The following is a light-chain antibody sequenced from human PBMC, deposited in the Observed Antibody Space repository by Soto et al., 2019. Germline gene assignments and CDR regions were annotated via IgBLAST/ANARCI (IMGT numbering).Light chain of an antibody. V-gene: IGKV1-33*01. CDR2: DTS. CDR3: QQYDNLPLT. Sequence: DIQMTQSPSSLSESVGDRVTITCKASQDIKNYLNWYQQKSGKAPKLLIYDTSDLETGVPSRFSGSGSGTDFTFTINSLQPEDIATYYCQQYDNLPLTFGGGTKVEIK. J-gene: IGKJ4*01. CDR1: QDIKNY.